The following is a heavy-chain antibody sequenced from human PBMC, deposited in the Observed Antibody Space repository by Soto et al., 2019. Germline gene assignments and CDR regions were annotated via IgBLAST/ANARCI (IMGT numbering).Heavy chain of an antibody. CDR2: ISGSGAFT. D-gene: IGHD3-10*01. CDR1: GLNFSSYH. J-gene: IGHJ5*02. V-gene: IGHV3-23*01. CDR3: AKKGSGSGSYYNYPVDP. Sequence: VGSLSLSCEGCGLNFSSYHMTSFRQSPEKGLEWVSAISGSGAFTLYADSVKGRFTISRDNSKNTLYLQMNSLRAEDTAVYYCAKKGSGSGSYYNYPVDPWGQGTLVTASS.